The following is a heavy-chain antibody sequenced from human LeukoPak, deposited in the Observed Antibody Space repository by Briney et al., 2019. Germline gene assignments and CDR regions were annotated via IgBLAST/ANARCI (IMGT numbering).Heavy chain of an antibody. Sequence: GGSLRLSCAASGLTFSSYWMSWVRQAPGKGLEWVANIKQDGSEKYYVDSVKGRFTISRDNAKNSLYLQMNSLRAEDTAVYYCAREGVAPTLDYWGQGTLVTVSS. CDR3: AREGVAPTLDY. D-gene: IGHD2-21*01. CDR1: GLTFSSYW. J-gene: IGHJ4*02. V-gene: IGHV3-7*01. CDR2: IKQDGSEK.